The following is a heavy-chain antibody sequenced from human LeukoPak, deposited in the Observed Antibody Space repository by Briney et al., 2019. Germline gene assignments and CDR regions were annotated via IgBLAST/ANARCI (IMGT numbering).Heavy chain of an antibody. Sequence: PSETLSLTCTVSGGSISSNNYFWGWIRQPPGKGLEWIRTMSYGGNAYYNPSHMGRVTMSVDTSKSQLSVNLRSVTAADTAVYYCVRAAAESSGGHEDFDYWGQGTLVPVSS. CDR2: MSYGGNA. J-gene: IGHJ4*02. V-gene: IGHV4-39*01. CDR1: GGSISSNNYF. CDR3: VRAAAESSGGHEDFDY. D-gene: IGHD6-13*01.